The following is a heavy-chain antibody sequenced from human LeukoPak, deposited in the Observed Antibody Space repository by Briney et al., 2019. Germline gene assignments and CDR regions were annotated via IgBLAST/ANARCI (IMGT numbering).Heavy chain of an antibody. J-gene: IGHJ4*02. V-gene: IGHV4-39*01. CDR3: AGYSSGWSSGGGY. CDR2: IYYSGTT. Sequence: SETLFLTCTVSGGSISSLTYYWGWIRQPPGKGLEWIAGIYYSGTTYYSPSLKSRVTISVNRSNNQFSLRLSSVTAADTAVYFCAGYSSGWSSGGGYWGQGTLVTVSS. CDR1: GGSISSLTYY. D-gene: IGHD6-19*01.